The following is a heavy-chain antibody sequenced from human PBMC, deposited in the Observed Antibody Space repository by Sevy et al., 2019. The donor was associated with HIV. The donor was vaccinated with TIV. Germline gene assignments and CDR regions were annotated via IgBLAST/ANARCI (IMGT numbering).Heavy chain of an antibody. J-gene: IGHJ6*02. CDR2: IYSGGST. Sequence: GGSLRLSCAASGFTVSSNYMSWVRQAPGKGLEWVSVIYSGGSTYYADSVKGRFTISRANSKNTRYLQMNSLRAEDTAVYYCARSPGYCSGGSCYDYYYYGMDVWGQGTTVTVSS. D-gene: IGHD2-15*01. CDR1: GFTVSSNY. CDR3: ARSPGYCSGGSCYDYYYYGMDV. V-gene: IGHV3-53*01.